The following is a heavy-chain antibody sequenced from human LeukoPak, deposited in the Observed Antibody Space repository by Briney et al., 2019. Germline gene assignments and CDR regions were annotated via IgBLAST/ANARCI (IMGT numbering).Heavy chain of an antibody. V-gene: IGHV3-23*01. J-gene: IGHJ4*02. Sequence: PGGSLRLSCAASGFTFSSYAMSWVRQAPGKGLEWVSAISGSGGSTYYADSVKGRFTISRDNSKNTLYLQMNSLRAEDTAVYYCAKATSYCGGDCQFYFDYWGQGTLVTVSS. D-gene: IGHD2-21*02. CDR3: AKATSYCGGDCQFYFDY. CDR1: GFTFSSYA. CDR2: ISGSGGST.